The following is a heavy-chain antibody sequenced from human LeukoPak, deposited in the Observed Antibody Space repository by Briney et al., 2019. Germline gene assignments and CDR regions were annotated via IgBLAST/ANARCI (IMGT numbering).Heavy chain of an antibody. V-gene: IGHV3-23*01. CDR2: ISASGATT. CDR3: AKETVAVGSFITIDY. D-gene: IGHD6-19*01. J-gene: IGHJ4*02. CDR1: GFTFSSYS. Sequence: GGSLILSCAASGFTFSSYSMNWVRQAPGKGLEWVSAISASGATTYYADSVEGRFTISRDNSRNTLYLQMNSLRGEDTALYYCAKETVAVGSFITIDYWGQGTLVTVSS.